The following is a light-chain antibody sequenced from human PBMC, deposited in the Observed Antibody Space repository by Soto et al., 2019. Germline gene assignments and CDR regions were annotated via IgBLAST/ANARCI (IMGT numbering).Light chain of an antibody. CDR1: QSVRNNY. J-gene: IGKJ2*01. V-gene: IGKV3-20*01. CDR3: QQYGGSPPYT. Sequence: EIGLTQSPGTLSLSPGERASLSCRASQSVRNNYLAWYQQKPGQPPRLLIFGSFNRATGIPDRFSGSGSGTDFTLTISRLEPEDFAVYFCQQYGGSPPYTFGQGTKVEIK. CDR2: GSF.